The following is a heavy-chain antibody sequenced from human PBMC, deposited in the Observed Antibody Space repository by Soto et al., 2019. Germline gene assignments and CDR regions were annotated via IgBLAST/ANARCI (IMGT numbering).Heavy chain of an antibody. CDR3: ARGRYGDY. V-gene: IGHV1-18*01. CDR2: ISAHHGNT. Sequence: QVHLVQSGAEVKKPGASVKVSCKGSGYAFTTYGITWVRQAPGQGLEWMGWISAHHGNTNYAQKLQGRVTVTRDTSTSTAYMELRSLRSDDTAVYYCARGRYGDYWRQGALVTVSS. CDR1: GYAFTTYG. D-gene: IGHD1-1*01. J-gene: IGHJ4*02.